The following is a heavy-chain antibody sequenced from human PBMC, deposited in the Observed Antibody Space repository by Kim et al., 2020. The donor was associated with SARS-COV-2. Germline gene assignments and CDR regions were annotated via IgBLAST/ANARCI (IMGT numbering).Heavy chain of an antibody. CDR3: ARGVGYSSSWGGGMDV. CDR1: GGSISSGGYY. CDR2: IYYSGST. J-gene: IGHJ6*02. D-gene: IGHD6-13*01. Sequence: SETLSLTCTVSGGSISSGGYYWSWIRQHPGKGLEWIGYIYYSGSTYYNPSLKSRVTISVDTSKNQFSLKLSSVTAADTAVYYCARGVGYSSSWGGGMDVWGQGTTVTVSS. V-gene: IGHV4-31*03.